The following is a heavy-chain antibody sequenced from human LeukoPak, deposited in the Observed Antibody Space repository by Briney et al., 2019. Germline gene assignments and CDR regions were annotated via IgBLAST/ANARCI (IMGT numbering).Heavy chain of an antibody. D-gene: IGHD1-14*01. CDR2: ITWNSGGI. V-gene: IGHV3-9*01. J-gene: IGHJ6*02. CDR3: VKDMHDVSGSPDHQFGMDV. Sequence: PGGSLRLSCAASGFTFDDYTMHWVRQVPGKGLEWVSAITWNSGGIGYADSVRGRFTIARDNAKNSLYLQMDSLRPEDTALYYCVKDMHDVSGSPDHQFGMDVWGQGTTVTVSS. CDR1: GFTFDDYT.